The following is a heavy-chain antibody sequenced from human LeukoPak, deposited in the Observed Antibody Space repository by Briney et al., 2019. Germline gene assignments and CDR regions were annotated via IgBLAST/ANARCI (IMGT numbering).Heavy chain of an antibody. J-gene: IGHJ3*02. D-gene: IGHD4-17*01. CDR3: ASVTTVTTKGHGAFDI. CDR1: GYTFTGYY. Sequence: ASVKVSCKASGYTFTGYYMHWVRQAPGQGLEWMGWINPNSGGTNYAQKFQGRVTMTRDTSISTAYMELSSLRSEDTAVYYCASVTTVTTKGHGAFDIWGLGTMVTVSS. V-gene: IGHV1-2*02. CDR2: INPNSGGT.